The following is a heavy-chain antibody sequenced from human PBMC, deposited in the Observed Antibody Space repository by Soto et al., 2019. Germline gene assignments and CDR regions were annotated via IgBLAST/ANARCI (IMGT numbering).Heavy chain of an antibody. J-gene: IGHJ4*02. V-gene: IGHV3-30*04. Sequence: GGSLRLSCAASGFTFSSYAMHWVRQAPGKGLEWVAVISYDGSHKLSTESVKGRFTISRDNAKSTLYLQMNSLRAEDTAVYYCVREVLVDTGYFDLWGQGALVTVSS. D-gene: IGHD5-18*01. CDR2: ISYDGSHK. CDR3: VREVLVDTGYFDL. CDR1: GFTFSSYA.